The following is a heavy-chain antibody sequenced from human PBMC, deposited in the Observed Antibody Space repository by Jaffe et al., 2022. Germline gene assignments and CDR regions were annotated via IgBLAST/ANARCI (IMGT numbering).Heavy chain of an antibody. CDR3: ARVKGIAAAGTGY. V-gene: IGHV4-38-2*01. CDR2: IYHSGST. Sequence: QVQLQESGPGLVKPSETLSLTCAVSGYSISSGYYWGWIRQPPGKGLEWIGSIYHSGSTYYNPSLKSRVTISVDTSKNQFSLKLSSVTAADTAVYYCARVKGIAAAGTGYWGQGTLVTVSS. J-gene: IGHJ4*02. D-gene: IGHD6-13*01. CDR1: GYSISSGYY.